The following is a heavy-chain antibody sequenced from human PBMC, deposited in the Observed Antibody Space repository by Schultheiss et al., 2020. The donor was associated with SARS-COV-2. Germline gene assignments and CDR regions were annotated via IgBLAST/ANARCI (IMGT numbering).Heavy chain of an antibody. CDR3: ARPNLDYYYYYGMDV. V-gene: IGHV1-18*01. J-gene: IGHJ6*02. CDR2: ISGYNGNT. D-gene: IGHD3/OR15-3a*01. Sequence: ASVKVSCKASGYTFTSFGISWVRQAPGQGLEWMGWISGYNGNTNYAQKFQGRVTMTRDTSISTAYMELSRLRSDDTAVYYCARPNLDYYYYYGMDVWGQGTTVTVSS. CDR1: GYTFTSFG.